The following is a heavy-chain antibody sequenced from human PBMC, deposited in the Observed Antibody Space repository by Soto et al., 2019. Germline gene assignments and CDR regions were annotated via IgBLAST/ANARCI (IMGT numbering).Heavy chain of an antibody. CDR2: MANDGSYQ. CDR1: GFIFSTYG. V-gene: IGHV3-30*03. CDR3: ARSIGGSSYYPPDY. J-gene: IGHJ4*02. D-gene: IGHD2-15*01. Sequence: QVQLVDSGGGVVQPGGSLRLSCATSGFIFSTYGMQWVRQSPGEGLEWVAVMANDGSYQYYADSVKSRFTISRDNSKNTLYLQMDSLRREDTAVYYCARSIGGSSYYPPDYWGQGTLVTVSS.